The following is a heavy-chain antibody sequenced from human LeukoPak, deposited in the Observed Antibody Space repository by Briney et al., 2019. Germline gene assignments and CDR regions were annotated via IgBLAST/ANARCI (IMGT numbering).Heavy chain of an antibody. CDR1: GPTFSILS. V-gene: IGHV3-21*04. J-gene: IGHJ4*02. Sequence: GGSLTLSWAPSGPTFSILSNNSVRQAPGKGLEWVSSISSSSSYIYYADSVKGRFASSRDNAQTSLYLQMNSLRAEDTAVYYCARASDQWLQLIWGQGTLVSVPA. D-gene: IGHD5-24*01. CDR2: ISSSSSYI. CDR3: ARASDQWLQLI.